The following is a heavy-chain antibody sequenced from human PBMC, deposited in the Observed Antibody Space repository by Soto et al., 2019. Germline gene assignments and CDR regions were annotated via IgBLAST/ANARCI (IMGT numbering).Heavy chain of an antibody. D-gene: IGHD5-18*01. CDR3: ARAPGGYSYGDAFDI. J-gene: IGHJ3*02. V-gene: IGHV1-69*02. CDR1: GGTFSSYT. CDR2: IIPILGIA. Sequence: ASVKVSCTASGGTFSSYTSSWVRQAPGQGLEWMGRIIPILGIANYAQKFQGRVTITADKSTSTAYMELSSLRSEDTAVYYCARAPGGYSYGDAFDIWGQGTMVTVSS.